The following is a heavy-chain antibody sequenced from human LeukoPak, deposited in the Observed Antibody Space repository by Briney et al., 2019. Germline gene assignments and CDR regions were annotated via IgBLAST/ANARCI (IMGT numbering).Heavy chain of an antibody. D-gene: IGHD2-15*01. V-gene: IGHV3-30-3*01. CDR3: ARDRRYCSGGSCYFDYFFDY. CDR1: GFTFNSYA. J-gene: IGHJ4*01. CDR2: ISYDGSIS. Sequence: GGSLRLSCAASGFTFNSYAVHWVRQAPGKGLEWVAVISYDGSISFYAASVKGRFTISRDNSKNTLYLQMNSLRAEDTALYFCARDRRYCSGGSCYFDYFFDYWGQEPWSPSPQ.